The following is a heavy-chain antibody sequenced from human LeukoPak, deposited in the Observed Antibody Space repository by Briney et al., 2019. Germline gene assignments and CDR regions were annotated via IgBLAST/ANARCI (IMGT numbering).Heavy chain of an antibody. CDR3: ARDSRSGAGY. D-gene: IGHD2-15*01. Sequence: GRSLRLSCAASGFTFSSYAMHWVRQAPGKGLEWVSYISSSGSTIYYADSVKGRFTISRDNAKNSLYLQMNSLRAEDTAVYYCARDSRSGAGYWGQGTLVTVSS. CDR2: ISSSGSTI. V-gene: IGHV3-48*04. CDR1: GFTFSSYA. J-gene: IGHJ4*02.